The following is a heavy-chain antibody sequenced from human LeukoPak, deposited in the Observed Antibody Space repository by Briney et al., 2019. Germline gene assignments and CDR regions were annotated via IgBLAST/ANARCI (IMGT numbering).Heavy chain of an antibody. CDR3: ARGGGTFEY. V-gene: IGHV3-7*01. Sequence: GGSLRLSCAASGFTFSSYWMSWVRQAPGKGLEWVANIKQDGNEKNYVDSVEGRCTISRDNAKNSLYLQMNSLRAEDTAVFYCARGGGTFEYWGQGTLATVPS. CDR2: IKQDGNEK. CDR1: GFTFSSYW. J-gene: IGHJ4*02. D-gene: IGHD3/OR15-3a*01.